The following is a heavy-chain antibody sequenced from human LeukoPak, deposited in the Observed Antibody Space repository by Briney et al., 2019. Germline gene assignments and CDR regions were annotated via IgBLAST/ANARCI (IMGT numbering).Heavy chain of an antibody. V-gene: IGHV4-39*07. CDR1: GGSISSSSYY. Sequence: PSETLSLTCTVSGGSISSSSYYWGWIRQPPGKGLEWIGSIYYSGSTYYNPSLKSRVTISVDTSKNQFSLKLSSVTAADTAVYYCARGRVLPLRPFDYWGQGTLVTVSS. D-gene: IGHD3-10*01. CDR2: IYYSGST. J-gene: IGHJ4*02. CDR3: ARGRVLPLRPFDY.